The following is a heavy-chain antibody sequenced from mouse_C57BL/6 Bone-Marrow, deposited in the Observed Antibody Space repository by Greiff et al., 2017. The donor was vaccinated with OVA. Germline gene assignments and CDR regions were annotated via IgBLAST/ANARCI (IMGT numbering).Heavy chain of an antibody. CDR3: TSYANFDY. J-gene: IGHJ2*01. Sequence: VQLQQSGAELVRPGASVKLSCTASGFNIKDDYMHWVQQRPEQGLEWIGWIDPENGATEYASKFQGKATITADTSSNTAYLQLSSLTSEDTVVYYCTSYANFDYGGQGTTVTVSA. V-gene: IGHV14-4*01. CDR2: IDPENGAT. CDR1: GFNIKDDY. D-gene: IGHD6-5*01.